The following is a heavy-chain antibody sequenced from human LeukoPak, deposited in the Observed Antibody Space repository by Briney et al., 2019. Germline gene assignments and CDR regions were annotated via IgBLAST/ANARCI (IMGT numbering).Heavy chain of an antibody. CDR3: ASTTNYYYYMDV. D-gene: IGHD1-26*01. J-gene: IGHJ6*03. V-gene: IGHV1-46*01. Sequence: GASVKVSCKASGYTFTSYYMHWVRQAPGQGLEWMGIINPSGGSTSYAQKFQGRVTMTRDMSTSTVYMELSSLRSEDTAVYYCASTTNYYYYMDVWGKGTTVTVSS. CDR1: GYTFTSYY. CDR2: INPSGGST.